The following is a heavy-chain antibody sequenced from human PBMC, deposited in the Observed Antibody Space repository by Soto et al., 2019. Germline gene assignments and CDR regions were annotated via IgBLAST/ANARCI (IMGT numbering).Heavy chain of an antibody. V-gene: IGHV1-46*01. Sequence: GASVKVSCKASGYTFTSYYMHWVRQAPGQGLEWMGIINPSGGSTSYAQKFQGRVTMTRDTSTSTVYMELSSLRSEDTAVYYCAREDIVGAKIDYWRQGTLVTGSS. CDR1: GYTFTSYY. CDR2: INPSGGST. D-gene: IGHD1-26*01. CDR3: AREDIVGAKIDY. J-gene: IGHJ4*02.